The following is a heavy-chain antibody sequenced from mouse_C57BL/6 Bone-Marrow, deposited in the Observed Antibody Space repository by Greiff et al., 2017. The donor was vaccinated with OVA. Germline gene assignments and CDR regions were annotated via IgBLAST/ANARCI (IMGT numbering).Heavy chain of an antibody. D-gene: IGHD1-1*01. CDR1: GYTFTSYW. V-gene: IGHV1-64*01. Sequence: QVQLQQSGAELVKPGASVKLSCKASGYTFTSYWMHWVKQRPGQGLEWIGMIHPNSGSTNYNEKFKSKATLTVDKSSSTAYMQLSSLTSEDSAVYYCAREVLRGYYAMDYWGQGTSVTVSS. J-gene: IGHJ4*01. CDR3: AREVLRGYYAMDY. CDR2: IHPNSGST.